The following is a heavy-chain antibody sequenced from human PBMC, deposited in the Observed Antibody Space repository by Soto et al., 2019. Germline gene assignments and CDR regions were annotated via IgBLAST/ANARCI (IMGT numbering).Heavy chain of an antibody. CDR1: GFTFPSYV. D-gene: IGHD1-1*01. Sequence: EVQLLVSGGGLVQPGGSLRLTCAASGFTFPSYVMSWARQAPGKGLEWVSTITGSGDDTYYADSVRGRFTISRDNSKSTLYMDMNRLRAEDTAVYYCAKRQLSGGPFHTWGQGTMVTVSS. CDR3: AKRQLSGGPFHT. J-gene: IGHJ3*02. CDR2: ITGSGDDT. V-gene: IGHV3-23*01.